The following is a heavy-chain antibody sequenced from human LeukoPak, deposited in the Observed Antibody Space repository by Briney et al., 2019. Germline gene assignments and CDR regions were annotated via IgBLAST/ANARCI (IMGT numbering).Heavy chain of an antibody. CDR2: INSDGSST. V-gene: IGHV3-74*01. Sequence: GRSLRLSCAASGFTFSSYWKHWVRQAPGKGLVWVSRINSDGSSTSYADSVKGRFTISRDNAKNTLYLQMNSLRAEDTAVYYCARVGSYSSTSFDYWGQGTLVTVSA. CDR1: GFTFSSYW. J-gene: IGHJ4*02. CDR3: ARVGSYSSTSFDY. D-gene: IGHD4-11*01.